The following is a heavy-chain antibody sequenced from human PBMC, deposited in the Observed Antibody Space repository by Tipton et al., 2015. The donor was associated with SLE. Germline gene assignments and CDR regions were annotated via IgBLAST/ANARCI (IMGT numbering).Heavy chain of an antibody. CDR3: ARGGYSSGWYGDYFVY. CDR1: GYTISDHY. Sequence: TLSLTCTVSGYTISDHYWSWIRQPPGKGLEWIGYISYSGRTNYSPPLNSRVTISLDTSKTQFSLKLRSVTAADTAIYYCARGGYSSGWYGDYFVYCGQGTLVTVSS. D-gene: IGHD6-19*01. CDR2: ISYSGRT. J-gene: IGHJ4*02. V-gene: IGHV4-59*11.